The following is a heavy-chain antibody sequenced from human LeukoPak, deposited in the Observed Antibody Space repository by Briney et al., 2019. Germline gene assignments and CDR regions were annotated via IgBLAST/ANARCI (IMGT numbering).Heavy chain of an antibody. V-gene: IGHV3-23*01. D-gene: IGHD5-18*01. CDR3: AKSGGYSYVENFDY. CDR1: GFTFRSYA. J-gene: IGHJ4*02. CDR2: TSGSGGST. Sequence: PGESLRLSCAASGFTFRSYAMNWVRQAPGQGLEWVSGTSGSGGSTFYADSVKGRFTMSRDNSKDTLYLQMNSLRAEDTAVYYCAKSGGYSYVENFDYWGQGTLVTVSS.